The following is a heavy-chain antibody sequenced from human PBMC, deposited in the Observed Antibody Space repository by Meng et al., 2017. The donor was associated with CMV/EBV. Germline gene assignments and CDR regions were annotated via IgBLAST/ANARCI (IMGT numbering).Heavy chain of an antibody. J-gene: IGHJ6*02. Sequence: ASVKVSCKASGYTFTSYGISWVRQAPGQGLEWMGWISAYNGNTNYAQKLQGRVTMTTDTSTSTAYMELRSLRSDDTAVYYCARDLQLNLRFLEWLPIGGNYYYGMDVWGQGTTVTVSS. CDR1: GYTFTSYG. D-gene: IGHD3-3*01. V-gene: IGHV1-18*01. CDR3: ARDLQLNLRFLEWLPIGGNYYYGMDV. CDR2: ISAYNGNT.